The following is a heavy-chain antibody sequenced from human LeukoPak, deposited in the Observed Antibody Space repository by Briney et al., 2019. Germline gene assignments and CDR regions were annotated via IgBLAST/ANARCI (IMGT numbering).Heavy chain of an antibody. Sequence: GGSLRLSCAASGFTFSSYAMHWVRQAPGKGLEWVAVISYDGSNKYYADSVKGRFTISRDNSKNTLYLQMNSLRAEDTVVYYCARDQAITMVRGVIINGSPEFDYWGQGTLVTVSS. CDR2: ISYDGSNK. D-gene: IGHD3-10*01. CDR3: ARDQAITMVRGVIINGSPEFDY. CDR1: GFTFSSYA. V-gene: IGHV3-30-3*01. J-gene: IGHJ4*02.